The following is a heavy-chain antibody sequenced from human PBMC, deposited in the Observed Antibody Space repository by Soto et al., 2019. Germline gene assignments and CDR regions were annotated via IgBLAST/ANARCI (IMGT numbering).Heavy chain of an antibody. CDR3: ASVRSFVVVTAIPRYGMDV. D-gene: IGHD2-21*02. CDR1: GGTFSSYA. J-gene: IGHJ6*02. Sequence: SVKVSCKASGGTFSSYAISWVRQAPGQGLEWMGGIIPIFGTANYAQKFQGRVTITADESTSTAYMELSSLRSEDTAVYYCASVRSFVVVTAIPRYGMDVWGQGTTVTVSS. CDR2: IIPIFGTA. V-gene: IGHV1-69*13.